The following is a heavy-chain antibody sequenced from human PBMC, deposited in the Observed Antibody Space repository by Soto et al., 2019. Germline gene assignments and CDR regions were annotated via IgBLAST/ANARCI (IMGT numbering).Heavy chain of an antibody. CDR2: IYDSGST. J-gene: IGHJ4*02. CDR1: GGSITTYY. D-gene: IGHD3-10*01. Sequence: ETLSLTCTVSGGSITTYYWSWIRQPPGKGLEWIGYIYDSGSTKYNPSLKSRVTMSVDTSKNQFSLNLSSVTAADTAAYYCARDRNYGGADYWGQGTLVTVSS. V-gene: IGHV4-59*01. CDR3: ARDRNYGGADY.